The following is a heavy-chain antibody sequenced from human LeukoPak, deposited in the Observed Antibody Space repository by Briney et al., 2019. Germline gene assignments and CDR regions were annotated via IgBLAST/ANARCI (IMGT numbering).Heavy chain of an antibody. CDR1: GITFGSHA. CDR2: ISDNGGMT. Sequence: GGSLRLSCSASGITFGSHAMHWVRQAPGKGLEYVSAISDNGGMTFYADSVKGRFTISGDNSKNTLYLQMSSLRGEDTAVYYCYVSGWTEDIDNWGQGTLVTVSS. CDR3: YVSGWTEDIDN. D-gene: IGHD6-19*01. V-gene: IGHV3-64D*06. J-gene: IGHJ4*02.